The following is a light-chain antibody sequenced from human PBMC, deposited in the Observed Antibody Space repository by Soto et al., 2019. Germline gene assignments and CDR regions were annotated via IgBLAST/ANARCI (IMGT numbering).Light chain of an antibody. Sequence: DIQMTHSPSSLSASVGDRATITCRAPQGIRNDLGWYHQKPGNVPKRLMFATSSLESGVASRFSGSGSGTEFTLTISSLQPEDFETYDCLQHNSYPLTFGGGTKVVIK. CDR3: LQHNSYPLT. CDR1: QGIRND. CDR2: ATS. V-gene: IGKV1-17*01. J-gene: IGKJ4*01.